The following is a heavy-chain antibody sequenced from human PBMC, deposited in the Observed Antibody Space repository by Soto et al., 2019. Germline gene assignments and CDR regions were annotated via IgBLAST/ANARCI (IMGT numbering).Heavy chain of an antibody. V-gene: IGHV1-3*01. D-gene: IGHD3-22*01. J-gene: IGHJ4*02. CDR2: IHAGNGNT. Sequence: ASVKVSCKASGYTFSRYAMHWMRQAPGQRLEWMGWIHAGNGNTKLSQKFQGRVSITRDTSASTAYMELSSLRSEDTAVYYCARDYYYDTSTHFDYWGQGTLVTVSS. CDR1: GYTFSRYA. CDR3: ARDYYYDTSTHFDY.